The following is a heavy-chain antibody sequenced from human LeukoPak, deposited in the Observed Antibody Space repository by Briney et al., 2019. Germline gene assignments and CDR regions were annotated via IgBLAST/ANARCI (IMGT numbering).Heavy chain of an antibody. Sequence: GGSLRLSCAASGFTFSSYSMNWVRQAPGKGLEWVSSISSSSSYIYYADSVKGRFTISRDNAKNSLYLQMNSLRAEDTAVYYCARDRDYYGSGSRYFDYWGQGTLVTVSS. CDR3: ARDRDYYGSGSRYFDY. D-gene: IGHD3-10*01. CDR1: GFTFSSYS. V-gene: IGHV3-21*01. CDR2: ISSSSSYI. J-gene: IGHJ4*02.